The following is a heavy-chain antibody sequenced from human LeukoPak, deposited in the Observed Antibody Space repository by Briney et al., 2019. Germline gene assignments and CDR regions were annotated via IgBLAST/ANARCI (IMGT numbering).Heavy chain of an antibody. CDR1: GFTFSNAW. Sequence: PGGSLRLSCVASGFTFSNAWMSWVRQAPGKGLEWVGRIKSKTDGGTTDYAAPVKGRFTISRDDSKNTLYLQMNSLKTEDTAVYYCTTEYDFWSGYQDWGQGTLVTVSS. J-gene: IGHJ4*02. CDR3: TTEYDFWSGYQD. CDR2: IKSKTDGGTT. D-gene: IGHD3-3*01. V-gene: IGHV3-15*01.